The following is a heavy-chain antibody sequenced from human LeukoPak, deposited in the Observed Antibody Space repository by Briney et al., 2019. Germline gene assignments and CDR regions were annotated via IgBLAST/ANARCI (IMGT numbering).Heavy chain of an antibody. CDR3: ASLDYLGY. J-gene: IGHJ4*02. Sequence: SETLSLTCTVSGGSISSYYWSWIRQPPGKGLEWIGYIYYSGSTNYNPSLKSRVTISVDTSKNQFSLKLSSVTAADTAVYYCASLDYLGYWGQGTLVTVSS. CDR2: IYYSGST. CDR1: GGSISSYY. V-gene: IGHV4-59*01. D-gene: IGHD4-11*01.